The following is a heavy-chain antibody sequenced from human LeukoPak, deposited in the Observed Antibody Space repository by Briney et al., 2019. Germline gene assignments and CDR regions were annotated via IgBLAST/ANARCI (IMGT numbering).Heavy chain of an antibody. CDR3: ARDYRHSNADYYYYGMDV. Sequence: GASVKVSCKASGGTFSSYAISWVRQAPGQGLEWMGGIIPIFGTANYAQKFQGRVTITADESTSTAYMELSSLRSEDTAVYYCARDYRHSNADYYYYGMDVWGQGTTVIVSS. J-gene: IGHJ6*02. CDR2: IIPIFGTA. D-gene: IGHD4-11*01. CDR1: GGTFSSYA. V-gene: IGHV1-69*13.